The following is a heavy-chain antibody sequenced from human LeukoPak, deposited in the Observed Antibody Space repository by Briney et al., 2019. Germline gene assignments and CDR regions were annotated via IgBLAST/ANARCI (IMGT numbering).Heavy chain of an antibody. CDR3: ARDSEYSSGWYF. V-gene: IGHV3-48*01. CDR1: GFTFSHYN. Sequence: HGGSLRLSCAASGFTFSHYNFHWVRQAPGKGLEWVSYITGSRTTIYYADSVKGRFTISRDNAKNSLYLQMNSLRAEDTAVYYCARDSEYSSGWYFWGQGTLVTVSS. CDR2: ITGSRTTI. D-gene: IGHD6-19*01. J-gene: IGHJ4*02.